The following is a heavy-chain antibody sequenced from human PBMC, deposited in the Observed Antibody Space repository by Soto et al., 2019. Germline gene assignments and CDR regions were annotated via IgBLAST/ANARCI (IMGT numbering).Heavy chain of an antibody. J-gene: IGHJ4*02. CDR2: ISDSGRT. CDR3: ARHKYHSSGPSAY. CDR1: DAYITTYY. D-gene: IGHD3-22*01. Sequence: PSETKSLTYTVSDAYITTYYWSWIRQKQGRGLEWIGYISDSGRTDYIPSLKSRVTISVDTSKNQFSLKVSSVTAADTSVYYCARHKYHSSGPSAYWGQGTLVSVSS. V-gene: IGHV4-59*01.